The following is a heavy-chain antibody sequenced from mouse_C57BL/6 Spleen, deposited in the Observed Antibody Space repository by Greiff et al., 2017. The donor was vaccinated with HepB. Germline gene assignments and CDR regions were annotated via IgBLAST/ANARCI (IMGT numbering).Heavy chain of an antibody. CDR2: IAPNSGGT. CDR3: ARPDSSGSAWFAY. CDR1: GYTFTSYW. V-gene: IGHV1-72*01. D-gene: IGHD3-2*02. J-gene: IGHJ3*01. Sequence: QVQLQQPGAELVKPGASVKLSCKASGYTFTSYWMHWVKQRPGRGLEWIGRIAPNSGGTKYNEKFKSKATLTVDKPSSTAYMQLSSLTSEDSAVYYCARPDSSGSAWFAYWGQGTLVTVSA.